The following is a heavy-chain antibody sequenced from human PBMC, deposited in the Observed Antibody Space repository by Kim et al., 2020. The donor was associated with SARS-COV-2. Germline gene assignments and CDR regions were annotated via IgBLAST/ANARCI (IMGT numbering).Heavy chain of an antibody. J-gene: IGHJ3*02. CDR2: IYYSGST. D-gene: IGHD3-16*02. CDR1: GGSISSYY. V-gene: IGHV4-59*13. CDR3: ARVQDYVWGSYRPAGAFDI. Sequence: SETLSLTCTVSGGSISSYYWSWIRQPPGKGLEWIGYIYYSGSTNYNPSLKSRVTISVDTSKNQFSLKLSSVTAADTAVYYCARVQDYVWGSYRPAGAFDIWGQGTMVTVSS.